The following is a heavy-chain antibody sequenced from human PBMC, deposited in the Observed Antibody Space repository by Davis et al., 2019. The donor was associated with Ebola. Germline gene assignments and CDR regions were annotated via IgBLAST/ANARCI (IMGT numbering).Heavy chain of an antibody. D-gene: IGHD3-9*01. CDR1: GYTFTSYD. Sequence: ASVKVSCKASGYTFTSYDINWVRQATGQGLEWMGWMDPNSGNTGYAQKFQGRVTMTRNTSISTAYMELSSLRSEDTAVYYCARVYTIFGGMDVWGQGTTVTVSS. CDR3: ARVYTIFGGMDV. CDR2: MDPNSGNT. J-gene: IGHJ6*02. V-gene: IGHV1-8*01.